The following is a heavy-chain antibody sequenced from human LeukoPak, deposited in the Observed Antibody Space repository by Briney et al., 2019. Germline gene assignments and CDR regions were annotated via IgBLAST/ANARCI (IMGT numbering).Heavy chain of an antibody. CDR3: ARAGAAAIWRNADWYFDL. V-gene: IGHV4-61*01. Sequence: SETLSLTCTVSGGSISSGSYYWSWIRQPPGKGLEWIGYIYYSGSTNYNPSLKSRVTISVDTSKNQFSLKLSSVTAADTAVYYCARAGAAAIWRNADWYFDLWGRGTLVTVSS. CDR2: IYYSGST. D-gene: IGHD2-2*01. J-gene: IGHJ2*01. CDR1: GGSISSGSYY.